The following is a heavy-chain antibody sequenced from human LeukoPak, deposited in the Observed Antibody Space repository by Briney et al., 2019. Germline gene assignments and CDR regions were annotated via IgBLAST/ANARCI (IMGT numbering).Heavy chain of an antibody. J-gene: IGHJ4*02. CDR2: IRPEGTTT. Sequence: GGSLRLSCAASGFTFSTYWMHWVRQAPGKGLVWVARIRPEGTTTAYAHSVKGSFTISRDNAKNTLFLQMNSLSAEDTAVYYCARDLDWILFDYWGQGTLVTVSS. D-gene: IGHD3-9*01. CDR3: ARDLDWILFDY. V-gene: IGHV3-74*03. CDR1: GFTFSTYW.